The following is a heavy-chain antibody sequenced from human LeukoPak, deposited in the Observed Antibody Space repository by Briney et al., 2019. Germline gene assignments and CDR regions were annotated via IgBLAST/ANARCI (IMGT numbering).Heavy chain of an antibody. J-gene: IGHJ4*02. V-gene: IGHV1-3*01. CDR3: ARDQSRDGYNLGY. D-gene: IGHD5-24*01. Sequence: KFQGRVTITRDTSAGTAYMELSSLRSEDTAVYYCARDQSRDGYNLGYWGQGTLVTVSS.